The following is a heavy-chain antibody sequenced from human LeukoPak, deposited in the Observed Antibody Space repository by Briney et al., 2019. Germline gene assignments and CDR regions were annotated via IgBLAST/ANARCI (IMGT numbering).Heavy chain of an antibody. CDR1: GGSFSGYY. J-gene: IGHJ4*02. V-gene: IGHV4-34*01. D-gene: IGHD2-2*01. Sequence: SETLSLTCAVYGGSFSGYYWSWIRQPPGKGLEWIGEINHSGSTNYNPSLKSRATISVDTSKNQFSLKLSSVTAADTAVYYCARRSIVVVPAANGGFDYWGQGTLVTVSS. CDR2: INHSGST. CDR3: ARRSIVVVPAANGGFDY.